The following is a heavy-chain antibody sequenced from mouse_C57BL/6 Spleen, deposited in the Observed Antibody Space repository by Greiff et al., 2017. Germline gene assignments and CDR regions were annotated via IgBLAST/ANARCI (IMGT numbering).Heavy chain of an antibody. D-gene: IGHD2-4*01. J-gene: IGHJ4*01. V-gene: IGHV5-17*01. CDR3: ARLRLYDYDDAMDY. Sequence: EVQRVESGGGLVKPGGSLKLSCAASGFTFSDYGMHWVRQAPEKGLEWVAYISSGSSTIYYADTVKGRFTISRDNAKNTLFLQMTSLRSEDTAMYYCARLRLYDYDDAMDYWGQGTSVTVSS. CDR2: ISSGSSTI. CDR1: GFTFSDYG.